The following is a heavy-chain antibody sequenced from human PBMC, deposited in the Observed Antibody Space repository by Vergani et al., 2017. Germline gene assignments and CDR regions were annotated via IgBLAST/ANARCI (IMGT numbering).Heavy chain of an antibody. CDR1: DGSINSRSYY. J-gene: IGHJ4*02. Sequence: QLLLQDSGPGQVKPSETLSLTCGVSDGSINSRSYYWAWIRQPPGKGLEWIGMMFYSGTTYYNPSLKSRVTISVDTSNNHFSLRLNSLTAADTAVYYCARRSGIVYDIFSGTQYFFDFWGQGTLVTVSS. CDR2: MFYSGTT. V-gene: IGHV4-39*07. CDR3: ARRSGIVYDIFSGTQYFFDF. D-gene: IGHD3-9*01.